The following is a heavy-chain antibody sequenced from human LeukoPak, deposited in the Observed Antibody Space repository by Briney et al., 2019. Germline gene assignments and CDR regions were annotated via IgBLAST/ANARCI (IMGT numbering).Heavy chain of an antibody. CDR3: AREYGSYGDYYYMDV. Sequence: PSETLSLTCAVYGGSFSGYYWSWIRQPPGKGLEWIGEINHSGSTNYNPSLKSRVTISVDTSKNQFSLKLSSVTAADTAVYYCAREYGSYGDYYYMDVWGKGTTVTVSS. CDR2: INHSGST. CDR1: GGSFSGYY. D-gene: IGHD6-19*01. V-gene: IGHV4-34*01. J-gene: IGHJ6*03.